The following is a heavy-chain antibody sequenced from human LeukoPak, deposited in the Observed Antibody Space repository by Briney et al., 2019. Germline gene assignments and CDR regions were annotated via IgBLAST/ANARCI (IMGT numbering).Heavy chain of an antibody. CDR1: GYTFTSYY. D-gene: IGHD6-19*01. Sequence: AASVKVSCKASGYTFTSYYMHWVRQAPGQGLEWMGIINPSGGSTSYAQKFQGRVTMTRDTSTSTVYMELSSLRSEDTAVYYCAREGSYSSGWFNWFDPWGQGTLVTVSS. J-gene: IGHJ5*02. CDR3: AREGSYSSGWFNWFDP. V-gene: IGHV1-46*01. CDR2: INPSGGST.